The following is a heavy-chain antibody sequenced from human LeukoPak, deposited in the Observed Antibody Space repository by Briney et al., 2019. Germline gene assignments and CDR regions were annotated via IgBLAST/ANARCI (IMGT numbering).Heavy chain of an antibody. Sequence: GGSLRLSCAASGFTFSSYAMSWVRQATGKGLEWVSAISGRGGSTYYAGSVKGRLTISRDNSKNTLYLQMNSLRAEDTAVYYCAKTWYYRSPFDYWGQGTLVTVSS. CDR3: AKTWYYRSPFDY. CDR2: ISGRGGST. J-gene: IGHJ4*02. D-gene: IGHD3-16*01. CDR1: GFTFSSYA. V-gene: IGHV3-23*01.